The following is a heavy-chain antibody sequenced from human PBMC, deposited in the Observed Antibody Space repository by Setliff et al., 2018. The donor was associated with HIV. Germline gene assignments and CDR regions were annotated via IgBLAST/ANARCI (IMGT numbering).Heavy chain of an antibody. CDR3: ARTLTYYFDGSFSSGPADY. CDR2: INTGSGDT. D-gene: IGHD3-22*01. J-gene: IGHJ4*02. Sequence: ASVKVSCKASGYTFTTYAMIWVRQAPGQSLEWMGWINTGSGDTRLSQKFQGRVTISRDTSASTAYVELYSLTSEDTAVYYCARTLTYYFDGSFSSGPADYWGLGTLVTVSS. CDR1: GYTFTTYA. V-gene: IGHV1-3*04.